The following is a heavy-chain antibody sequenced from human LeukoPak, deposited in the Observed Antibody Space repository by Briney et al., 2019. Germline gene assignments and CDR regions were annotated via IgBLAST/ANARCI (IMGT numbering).Heavy chain of an antibody. CDR2: IYYSGST. Sequence: SETLSLTCTVSGGSISSYYWSWIRQPPGKGLERIGYIYYSGSTNYNPSLKSRDTISVDTSKNQFSLKLSSVTAVDTAVYYCARVDSRNYYGMDVWGQGTTVTVSS. J-gene: IGHJ6*02. V-gene: IGHV4-59*01. CDR1: GGSISSYY. CDR3: ARVDSRNYYGMDV. D-gene: IGHD3-22*01.